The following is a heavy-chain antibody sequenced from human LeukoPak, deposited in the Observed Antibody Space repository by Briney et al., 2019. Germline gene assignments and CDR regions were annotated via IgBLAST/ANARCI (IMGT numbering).Heavy chain of an antibody. CDR1: GGTFSSYA. J-gene: IGHJ5*01. D-gene: IGHD3-10*01. Sequence: ASVKVSCKASGGTFSSYAMHWVRQAPGQRLEWMGWINAGNGNTKYSQEFQGRVTITRDTSASTAYMELSSLRSEDMAVYYCARGREFGYWFDSWGQGTLVTVSS. CDR3: ARGREFGYWFDS. V-gene: IGHV1-3*03. CDR2: INAGNGNT.